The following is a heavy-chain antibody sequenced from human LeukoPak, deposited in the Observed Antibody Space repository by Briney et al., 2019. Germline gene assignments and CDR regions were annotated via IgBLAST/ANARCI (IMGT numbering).Heavy chain of an antibody. V-gene: IGHV4-59*01. CDR3: ARALYSSSWYLDY. J-gene: IGHJ4*02. CDR1: GGSISSYY. CDR2: IYYSGST. Sequence: SETLSLTCTVSGGSISSYYWSWIQQPPGKGLEWIGYIYYSGSTNYNPSLKSRVTISVDTSKNQFSLKLSSVTAADTAVYYCARALYSSSWYLDYWGQGTLVTVSS. D-gene: IGHD6-13*01.